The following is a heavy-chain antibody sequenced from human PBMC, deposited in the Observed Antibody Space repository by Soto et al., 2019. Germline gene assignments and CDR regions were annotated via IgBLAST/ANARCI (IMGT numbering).Heavy chain of an antibody. CDR3: AKEGGSIVVVPYYFGY. J-gene: IGHJ4*02. D-gene: IGHD2-2*01. V-gene: IGHV3-23*01. CDR1: GFTFSSYA. Sequence: EVQLLESGGGLVQPGGSLRLSCAASGFTFSSYAMSWVRQAPGKGLEWVSAISGSGGSTYYADSVKGRFTISRDNSKNTLYLQMNSMRADDTVVYYCAKEGGSIVVVPYYFGYWGQGTLVTVSS. CDR2: ISGSGGST.